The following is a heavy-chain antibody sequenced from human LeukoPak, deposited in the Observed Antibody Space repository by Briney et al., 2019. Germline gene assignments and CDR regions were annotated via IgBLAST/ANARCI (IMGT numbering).Heavy chain of an antibody. D-gene: IGHD1-26*01. V-gene: IGHV4-59*12. Sequence: SETLSLTCTVSGGSISNSYWSWIRQPPGKELEWIGTIYHSGSTYYNPSLKSRVTISVDTSKNQFSLKLSSVTAADTAVYYCARDQGGTYHSYYFDYWGQGTLVTVSS. CDR1: GGSISNSY. CDR2: IYHSGST. CDR3: ARDQGGTYHSYYFDY. J-gene: IGHJ4*02.